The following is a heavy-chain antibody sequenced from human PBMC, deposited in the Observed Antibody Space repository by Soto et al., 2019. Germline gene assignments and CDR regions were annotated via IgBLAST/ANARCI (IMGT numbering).Heavy chain of an antibody. CDR3: VRNTVTALRYFDY. CDR1: GGSMTGYY. CDR2: IYNSGAT. D-gene: IGHD4-17*01. Sequence: SETLSLTCTVSGGSMTGYYWNWIRQPPGKGLEWIGYIYNSGATSYIPSLKSRLSISIESSKNQFSLNLASATAADTAVYYCVRNTVTALRYFDYWGQGSLVTVSS. J-gene: IGHJ4*02. V-gene: IGHV4-4*09.